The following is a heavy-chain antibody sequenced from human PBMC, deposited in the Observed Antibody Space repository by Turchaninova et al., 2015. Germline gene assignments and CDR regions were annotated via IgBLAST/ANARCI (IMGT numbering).Heavy chain of an antibody. CDR2: IYYSGST. CDR1: GGSISSSSYY. D-gene: IGHD3-9*01. V-gene: IGHV4-39*07. J-gene: IGHJ4*02. Sequence: QLQLQESGPGLLKPSETLSPTCTVSGGSISSSSYYRGWIRQPPGKGLEWIGSIYYSGSTYYNPSLKNRVTISLDTSKNQFSLKLSSVTAADTAVYYCARGRYFDWLLDYWGQGTLVTVSS. CDR3: ARGRYFDWLLDY.